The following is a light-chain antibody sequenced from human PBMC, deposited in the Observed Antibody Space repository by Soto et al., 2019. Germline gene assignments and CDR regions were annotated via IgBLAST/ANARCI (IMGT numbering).Light chain of an antibody. V-gene: IGLV2-8*01. Sequence: QSALTQPPSASGSPGQSVTISCTGTSSDVGGYNYVSWYQQHPGKAPKLMISEVSKRPSGDPDRFSGSKSGNTASLTVSGLQAEDEADYYCSSFAGNNNLVFGGGTKLTVL. CDR2: EVS. CDR3: SSFAGNNNLV. J-gene: IGLJ2*01. CDR1: SSDVGGYNY.